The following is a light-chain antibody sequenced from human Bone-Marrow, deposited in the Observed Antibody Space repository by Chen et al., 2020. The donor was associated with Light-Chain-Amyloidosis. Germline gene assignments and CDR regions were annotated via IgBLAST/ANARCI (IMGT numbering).Light chain of an antibody. J-gene: IGKJ1*01. CDR1: QSVLYSSNNKNY. CDR2: WAS. V-gene: IGKV4-1*01. Sequence: DIVMTQSPDSLAVSLGERATINCKSSQSVLYSSNNKNYLAWYQQKPGQPPQLLIYWASTRASGVPARFSGSGSGTDFTLTIRSLQAEDVAVYYCQQYYSTPRTFGQGTKVEIK. CDR3: QQYYSTPRT.